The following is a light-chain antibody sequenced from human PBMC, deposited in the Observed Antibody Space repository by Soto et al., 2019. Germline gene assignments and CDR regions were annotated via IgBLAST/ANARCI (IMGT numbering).Light chain of an antibody. J-gene: IGLJ3*02. Sequence: QSVLTQPPSASGTPGQRVTISCSGSNSNIGRGSVYWFQQFPGTAPKLLIHRNNQRPSGVPDRFSGSPSGTSASLAISGLRAEDEAGYYCATWYGGLSAGVFGGGTKLTVL. CDR3: ATWYGGLSAGV. CDR1: NSNIGRGS. V-gene: IGLV1-47*01. CDR2: RNN.